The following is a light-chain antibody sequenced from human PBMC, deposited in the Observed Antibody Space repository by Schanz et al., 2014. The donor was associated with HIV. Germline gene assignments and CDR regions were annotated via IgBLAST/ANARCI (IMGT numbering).Light chain of an antibody. CDR3: SSYAGSNNVV. J-gene: IGLJ2*01. V-gene: IGLV1-40*01. CDR1: SSNMGTGFD. Sequence: QSVLTQPPSVSGAPGQRVTISCTGSSSNMGTGFDVHWYQLLPGTAPKVLIFANTHRPSGVPDRFSGSKSGTSASLAITWLQAEDEGDYYCSSYAGSNNVVFGGGTKLTVL. CDR2: ANT.